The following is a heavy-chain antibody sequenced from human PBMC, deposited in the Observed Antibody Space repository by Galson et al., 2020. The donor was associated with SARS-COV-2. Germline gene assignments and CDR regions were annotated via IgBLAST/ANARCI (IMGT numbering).Heavy chain of an antibody. CDR2: INSDGSST. D-gene: IGHD6-13*01. J-gene: IGHJ4*02. CDR1: GFTFSSYW. CDR3: ARDPGIGSSWPYYFDY. V-gene: IGHV3-74*01. Sequence: GGSLRLSCAASGFTFSSYWMHWVRQAPGKGLVWVSRINSDGSSTSYADSVKGRFTISRDTAKNTLYLQMNSLRAEDTAVYYCARDPGIGSSWPYYFDYGGQGTLVTVSS.